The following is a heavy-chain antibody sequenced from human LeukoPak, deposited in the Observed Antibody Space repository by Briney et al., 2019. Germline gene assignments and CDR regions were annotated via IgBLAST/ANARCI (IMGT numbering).Heavy chain of an antibody. Sequence: PSETLSLTCAVYGGSFSGYYWSWIRQPPGKGLEWIGEINHSGSTNYNPSLKSRVTISVDTSKDQFSLKLSSVTAADTAAYYCARAAPPDYWGQGTLVTVSS. D-gene: IGHD6-6*01. CDR1: GGSFSGYY. CDR3: ARAAPPDY. CDR2: INHSGST. V-gene: IGHV4-34*01. J-gene: IGHJ4*02.